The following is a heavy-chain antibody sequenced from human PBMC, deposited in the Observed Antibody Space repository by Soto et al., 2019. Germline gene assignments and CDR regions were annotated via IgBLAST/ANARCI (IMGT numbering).Heavy chain of an antibody. Sequence: GGSLRLSCAASGFTFSSYTMSWVRQAPGKGLEWVSAISGSGGSTYYADSVEGRFTISRDNSKNTLYLQMNSLRAEDTAVYYCARDTNGLHYWGQGTLVTVSS. CDR2: ISGSGGST. D-gene: IGHD2-8*01. CDR3: ARDTNGLHY. V-gene: IGHV3-23*01. CDR1: GFTFSSYT. J-gene: IGHJ4*02.